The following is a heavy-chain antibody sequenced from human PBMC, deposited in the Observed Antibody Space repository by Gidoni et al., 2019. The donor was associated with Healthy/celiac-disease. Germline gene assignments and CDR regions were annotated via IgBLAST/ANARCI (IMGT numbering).Heavy chain of an antibody. J-gene: IGHJ2*01. CDR3: ASPYIAARPGGYFDL. Sequence: QVQLQESGPGLVKPSQTLSLPCTVSGCSIRRGDYYWSWIRQPPGKGLEWIGYTYYSGSTYYNPSLKSRVTISVDTSKNQFSLKLSSVTAADTAVYYCASPYIAARPGGYFDLWGRGTLVTVSS. CDR1: GCSIRRGDYY. V-gene: IGHV4-30-4*01. CDR2: TYYSGST. D-gene: IGHD6-6*01.